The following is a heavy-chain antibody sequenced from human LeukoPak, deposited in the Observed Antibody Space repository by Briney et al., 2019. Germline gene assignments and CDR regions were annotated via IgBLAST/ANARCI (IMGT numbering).Heavy chain of an antibody. V-gene: IGHV3-23*01. Sequence: GGWLRLSCASSGLTFSSHSMAWVRQASGKELEWVSGILPGGSAYYADPVKGRFTISRDNSKNTLYLQLTSLRSEDTAVYYCAKGSGLGSYDFWGQGTLVTVSS. CDR3: AKGSGLGSYDF. J-gene: IGHJ4*02. CDR2: ILPGGSA. CDR1: GLTFSSHS. D-gene: IGHD1-26*01.